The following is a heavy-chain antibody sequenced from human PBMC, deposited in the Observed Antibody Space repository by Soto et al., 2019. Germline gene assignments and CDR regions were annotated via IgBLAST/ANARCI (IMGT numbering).Heavy chain of an antibody. CDR2: MNPNSGNT. CDR3: ARGLIVVRGVLFD. Sequence: ASVKVSCKASGYTFSDYDINWVRQATGQGLEWLGWMNPNSGNTGYVEKFQGRVTMTRNTSISTAYMELSSLRSEDTAVYYCARGLIVVRGVLFDWGQVPLATISS. J-gene: IGHJ4*02. CDR1: GYTFSDYD. D-gene: IGHD3-10*01. V-gene: IGHV1-8*01.